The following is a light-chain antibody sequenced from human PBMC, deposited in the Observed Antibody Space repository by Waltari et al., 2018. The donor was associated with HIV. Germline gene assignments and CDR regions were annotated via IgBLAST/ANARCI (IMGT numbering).Light chain of an antibody. Sequence: EIVMTQSPATLSVSPGERATLSCSASQSVSSNLAWYRQKPGQAPRLLIFGASTRATGIPARFSGSGSGTEFALTISGLQSEDFAVYYCQQYNNWPITFGQGTRLEIK. V-gene: IGKV3-15*01. CDR1: QSVSSN. J-gene: IGKJ5*01. CDR3: QQYNNWPIT. CDR2: GAS.